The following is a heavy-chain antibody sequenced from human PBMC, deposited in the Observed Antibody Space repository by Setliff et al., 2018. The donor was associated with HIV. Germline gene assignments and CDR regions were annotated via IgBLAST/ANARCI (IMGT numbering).Heavy chain of an antibody. CDR2: IKQDGSEK. CDR3: ARGSELSTGFLSGWRDYYYGMDV. Sequence: SGGSLRLSCAASGFTFSSYWMSWVRQAPGKGLEWVANIKQDGSEKYYVDSVKGRFTISRDNAKNSLYLQMNSLRAEDTAVYYCARGSELSTGFLSGWRDYYYGMDVWGQGTTVTVSS. D-gene: IGHD6-19*01. V-gene: IGHV3-7*01. J-gene: IGHJ6*02. CDR1: GFTFSSYW.